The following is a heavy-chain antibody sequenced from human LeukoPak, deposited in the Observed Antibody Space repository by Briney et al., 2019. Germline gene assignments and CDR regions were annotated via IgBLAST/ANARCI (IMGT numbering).Heavy chain of an antibody. CDR1: GYTFTSYG. CDR2: ISAYNGNT. D-gene: IGHD2-15*01. Sequence: GASVKVSCKASGYTFTSYGISWVRQAPGQGLEWMGWISAYNGNTNYAQKLQGRVTMTTDTSTSTAYMQLRSLRSGDTAVYYCARVDGPYCSGGSCYQENYYQSYMDVWGKGTTVTVSS. J-gene: IGHJ6*03. V-gene: IGHV1-18*01. CDR3: ARVDGPYCSGGSCYQENYYQSYMDV.